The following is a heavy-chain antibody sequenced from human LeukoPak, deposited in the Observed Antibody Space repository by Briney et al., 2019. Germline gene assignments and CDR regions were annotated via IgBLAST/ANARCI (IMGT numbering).Heavy chain of an antibody. CDR1: GFTFSSFA. V-gene: IGHV3-30*04. CDR2: ISYDGNNK. Sequence: GGSLRLSCAASGFTFSSFAMHWVRQAPGKGLEWMAVISYDGNNKYYADSVKGRFTISRDNSKNTLYLQMNSLRAEDTAVYYCARVGRGYSFNVYYFDYWGQGTLVTVSS. J-gene: IGHJ4*02. CDR3: ARVGRGYSFNVYYFDY. D-gene: IGHD5-18*01.